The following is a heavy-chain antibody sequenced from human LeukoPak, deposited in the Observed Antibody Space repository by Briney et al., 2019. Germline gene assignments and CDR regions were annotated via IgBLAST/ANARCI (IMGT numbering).Heavy chain of an antibody. D-gene: IGHD4-17*01. CDR2: ISSSASTI. Sequence: PGGSLRLSCAASGFTFSSNAMNWVRQAPGKGLEWVSYISSSASTIYYADSVKGRFTSSRGNAKNSLYLQMNSLRVGDTAIYYCARGWGDYGTSYHDDGLDVWGQGTTVTVSS. CDR3: ARGWGDYGTSYHDDGLDV. CDR1: GFTFSSNA. J-gene: IGHJ6*02. V-gene: IGHV3-48*03.